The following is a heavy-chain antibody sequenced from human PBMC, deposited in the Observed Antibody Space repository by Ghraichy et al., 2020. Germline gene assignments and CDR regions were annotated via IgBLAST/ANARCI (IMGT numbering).Heavy chain of an antibody. D-gene: IGHD4-17*01. Sequence: GSLRLSCATFGFTFSSYGMTWVRQAPGKGLEWVASMRGSGDDISYAESVRGRFTISRDNSKNMLYLQMNSLRAEDTAVYYCGRDPNGDYVGTFDMWGQGTMVSVSS. CDR1: GFTFSSYG. J-gene: IGHJ3*02. V-gene: IGHV3-23*01. CDR2: MRGSGDDI. CDR3: GRDPNGDYVGTFDM.